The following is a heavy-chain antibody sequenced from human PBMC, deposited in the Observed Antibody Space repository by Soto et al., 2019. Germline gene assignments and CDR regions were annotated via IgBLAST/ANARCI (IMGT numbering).Heavy chain of an antibody. V-gene: IGHV1-8*01. CDR3: ARGRLGYSSGLYLNAFDI. Sequence: QVQLVQSGAEVKKPGASVKVSCKASGYTFTSYDINWVRQATGQGLEWMGWMNPNSGNTGYAQKFQGRVTMTRNTSIRTAYMELRSLRAEDTGVYYCARGRLGYSSGLYLNAFDIWGQGTMVTVSS. CDR2: MNPNSGNT. D-gene: IGHD6-19*01. J-gene: IGHJ3*02. CDR1: GYTFTSYD.